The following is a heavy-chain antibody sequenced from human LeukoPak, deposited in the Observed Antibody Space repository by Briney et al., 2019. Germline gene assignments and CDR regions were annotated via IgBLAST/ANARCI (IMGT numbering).Heavy chain of an antibody. CDR1: GFTFDDYG. D-gene: IGHD6-19*01. CDR2: ISWNSGTI. J-gene: IGHJ4*02. Sequence: GGSLRLSCAASGFTFDDYGMHWVRQAPGKGLEGVSGISWNSGTIGYADSVKGRFNISRDNAKNSLYLQMNSLRAEDTALYYCAKDISGWLGFDHWGQGTLVTVSS. V-gene: IGHV3-9*01. CDR3: AKDISGWLGFDH.